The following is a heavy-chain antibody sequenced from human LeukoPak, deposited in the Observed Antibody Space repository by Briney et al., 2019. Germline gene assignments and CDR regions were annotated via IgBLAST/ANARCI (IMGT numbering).Heavy chain of an antibody. J-gene: IGHJ5*02. D-gene: IGHD2-2*03. V-gene: IGHV1-2*02. CDR2: SNANSGCT. Sequence: ASVKVSCKASGYTFTGYYSRWVRQAPGQGLGWMGWSNANSGCTKYAQKFQGRVTMTRATYISTASMELSRLRSDDTAVSYCARVAVEIVVVPAAQPPFDPWGQGTLVTVSS. CDR3: ARVAVEIVVVPAAQPPFDP. CDR1: GYTFTGYY.